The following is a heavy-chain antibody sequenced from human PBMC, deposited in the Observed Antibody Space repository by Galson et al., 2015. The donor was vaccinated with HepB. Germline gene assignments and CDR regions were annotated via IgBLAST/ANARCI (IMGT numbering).Heavy chain of an antibody. Sequence: AISGDSVSSNSAAWNWIRQSPSRGLEWLGRTYYRSKWYNDYAVSVKSRITINPDTSKNQFSLQLNSVTPEDTAVYYCARGEGAYCSSTSCFDYWGQGTLVTVSS. CDR2: TYYRSKWYN. V-gene: IGHV6-1*01. J-gene: IGHJ4*02. CDR1: GDSVSSNSAA. D-gene: IGHD2-2*01. CDR3: ARGEGAYCSSTSCFDY.